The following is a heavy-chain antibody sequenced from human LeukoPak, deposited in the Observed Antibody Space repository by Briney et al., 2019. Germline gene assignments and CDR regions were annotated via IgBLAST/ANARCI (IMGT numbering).Heavy chain of an antibody. CDR1: GYTFTSYY. Sequence: ASVKVSCKASGYTFTSYYMHWVRQAPGQGLEWMGIINPSGGSTSYAQKFQGRVTMTRDTSTSTVYMELSSLRSEDTAVYYCARDRGTTGTTGVYLDYWGQGTLVTVSS. J-gene: IGHJ4*02. CDR2: INPSGGST. CDR3: ARDRGTTGTTGVYLDY. V-gene: IGHV1-46*01. D-gene: IGHD1-1*01.